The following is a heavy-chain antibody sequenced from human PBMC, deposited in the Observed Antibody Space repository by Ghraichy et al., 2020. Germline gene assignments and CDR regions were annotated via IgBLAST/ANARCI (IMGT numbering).Heavy chain of an antibody. D-gene: IGHD3-3*01. CDR3: ARLRFLEWLAWWFDP. J-gene: IGHJ5*02. V-gene: IGHV3-7*01. Sequence: GESLNISCAASGFTFSSYWMSWVRQAPGKGLEWVANIKQDGSEKYYVDSVKGRFTISRDNAKNSLYLQMNSLRAEDTAMYYCARLRFLEWLAWWFDPWGQGTLVTVSS. CDR1: GFTFSSYW. CDR2: IKQDGSEK.